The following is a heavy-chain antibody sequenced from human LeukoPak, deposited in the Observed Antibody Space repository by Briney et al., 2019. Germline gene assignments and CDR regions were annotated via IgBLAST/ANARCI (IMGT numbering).Heavy chain of an antibody. CDR3: ASGRDSSGWYLIDY. V-gene: IGHV3-74*01. Sequence: GGSLRLSCAVPGFTFSSYWMHWVRQAPGKRLVWVSRINSEGSSTTYADSVKGRFTISRDNAKSTLYLQMNSLRAEDTAVYYCASGRDSSGWYLIDYWGQGTLVTVSS. J-gene: IGHJ4*02. CDR1: GFTFSSYW. D-gene: IGHD6-19*01. CDR2: INSEGSST.